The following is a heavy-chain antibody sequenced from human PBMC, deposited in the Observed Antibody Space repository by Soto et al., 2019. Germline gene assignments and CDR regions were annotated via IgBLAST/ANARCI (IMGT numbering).Heavy chain of an antibody. D-gene: IGHD3-3*01. Sequence: QTFSLTCSISGATFYSNSAAWNWIRQSPSRGLKWLGRTYYRSKWYNDYAVSVKSRITINPDTSKNQFSLQLNSVTPEDTAVYYCARDRKFGVVIITYYGMDVWGQGTTVTVSS. V-gene: IGHV6-1*01. J-gene: IGHJ6*02. CDR1: GATFYSNSAA. CDR3: ARDRKFGVVIITYYGMDV. CDR2: TYYRSKWYN.